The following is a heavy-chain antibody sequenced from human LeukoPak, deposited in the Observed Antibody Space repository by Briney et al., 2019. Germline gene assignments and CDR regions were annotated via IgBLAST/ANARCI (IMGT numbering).Heavy chain of an antibody. CDR2: INHSGST. CDR3: ARHRPLRYFDWLLTYFDY. Sequence: SETLSLTCAVYGGSFSGYYWSWIRRPPGKGLEWIGEINHSGSTNYNPSLKSRVTISVDTSKNQFSLKLSSVTAADTAVYYCARHRPLRYFDWLLTYFDYWGQGTLVTVSS. V-gene: IGHV4-34*01. D-gene: IGHD3-9*01. CDR1: GGSFSGYY. J-gene: IGHJ4*02.